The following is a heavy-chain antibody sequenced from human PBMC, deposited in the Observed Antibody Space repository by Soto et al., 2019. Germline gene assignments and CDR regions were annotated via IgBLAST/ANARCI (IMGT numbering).Heavy chain of an antibody. CDR2: ISGSGGST. CDR1: GFTFSSYA. CDR3: AKDRLLTIFGVVIIGNYYYGMDV. D-gene: IGHD3-3*01. V-gene: IGHV3-23*01. Sequence: GGSLRLSCAASGFTFSSYAMSWVRQAPGKGLEWVSAISGSGGSTYYADSVKGRFTISRDNSKNTLYLQMNSLRAEDTAVYYCAKDRLLTIFGVVIIGNYYYGMDVWGQGTTVTVSS. J-gene: IGHJ6*02.